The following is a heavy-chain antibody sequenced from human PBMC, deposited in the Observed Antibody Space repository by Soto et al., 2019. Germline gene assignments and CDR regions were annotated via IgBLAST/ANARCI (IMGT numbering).Heavy chain of an antibody. Sequence: PSETLSLTCTVSGGSISSYYWSWIRQPPGKRLEWIGYIYYSGSTNYNPSLKSRVTISVDTSKNQFSLKLSSVTAADTAVYYCARLNTYYDFWSGHGPYYMDVWGKGTTVTVSS. J-gene: IGHJ6*03. CDR1: GGSISSYY. V-gene: IGHV4-59*08. CDR2: IYYSGST. CDR3: ARLNTYYDFWSGHGPYYMDV. D-gene: IGHD3-3*01.